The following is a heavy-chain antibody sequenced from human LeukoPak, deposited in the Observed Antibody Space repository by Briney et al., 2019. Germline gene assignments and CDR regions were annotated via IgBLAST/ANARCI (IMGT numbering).Heavy chain of an antibody. D-gene: IGHD5-12*01. Sequence: SETLSLTCSVSGYSISSGYYWGWIRQPPGKRLEWVGSISSSGNTYYNPTLKSRVTISVDTSKNQFSLNLTSVAAADAAVYYCARDLGYSGFDWAPWGQGTLVTVSS. V-gene: IGHV4-38-2*02. J-gene: IGHJ5*02. CDR1: GYSISSGYY. CDR3: ARDLGYSGFDWAP. CDR2: ISSSGNT.